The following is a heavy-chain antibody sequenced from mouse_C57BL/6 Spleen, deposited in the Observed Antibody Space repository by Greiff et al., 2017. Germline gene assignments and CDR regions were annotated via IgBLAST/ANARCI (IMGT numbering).Heavy chain of an antibody. CDR1: GFTFSSYG. Sequence: EVQLVESGGDLVKPGGSLKLSCAASGFTFSSYGMSWVRQTPDKRLEWVATISSGGSYTYYPDSVKGRFTISRDNAKNTLYLQMSSLKSEDTAMYYCARHRGDQAWFAYWGQGTLVTVSA. CDR2: ISSGGSYT. CDR3: ARHRGDQAWFAY. V-gene: IGHV5-6*01. J-gene: IGHJ3*01.